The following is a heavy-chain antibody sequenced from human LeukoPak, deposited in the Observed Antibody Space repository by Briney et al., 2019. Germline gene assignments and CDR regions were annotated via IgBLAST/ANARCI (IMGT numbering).Heavy chain of an antibody. CDR2: IYTSGST. J-gene: IGHJ4*02. Sequence: NPSETLSLTCTVSGGSISSYYWSWIRQPAGKGLEWIGRIYTSGSTNYNPSLKSRVAMSVDTSKNQFSLKLSSVTAADTAVYYCAREDIVVVPAAVFDYWGQGTLVTVSS. CDR1: GGSISSYY. D-gene: IGHD2-2*01. CDR3: AREDIVVVPAAVFDY. V-gene: IGHV4-4*07.